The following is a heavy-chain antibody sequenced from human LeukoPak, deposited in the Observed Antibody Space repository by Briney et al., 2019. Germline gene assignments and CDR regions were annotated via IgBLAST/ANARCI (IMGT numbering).Heavy chain of an antibody. J-gene: IGHJ4*02. CDR2: ISGSGGST. D-gene: IGHD6-19*01. CDR1: GFTFSNYA. Sequence: PGGSLRLSCSASGFTFSNYAMHWVRQAPGKGLEWVSAISGSGGSTYYADSVKGRFTISRDNSKNTLYLQMNSLRAEDTAVYYCAKVRKSGWYLDYWGQGTLVTVSS. V-gene: IGHV3-23*01. CDR3: AKVRKSGWYLDY.